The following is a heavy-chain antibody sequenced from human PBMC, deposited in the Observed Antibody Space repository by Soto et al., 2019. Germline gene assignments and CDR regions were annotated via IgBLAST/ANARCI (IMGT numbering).Heavy chain of an antibody. D-gene: IGHD2-15*01. Sequence: QVQLVQSGAEVKKPGSSVKVSCKASGGTFSSYAISWVRQAPGQGLEWMGGIIPIFSTANYAQKFQGRVTITAVESTSTAYMELSTVRSEDTAVYYCATGALVVVTRPELWDYWGQGTLVTVS. CDR3: ATGALVVVTRPELWDY. V-gene: IGHV1-69*12. CDR2: IIPIFSTA. J-gene: IGHJ4*02. CDR1: GGTFSSYA.